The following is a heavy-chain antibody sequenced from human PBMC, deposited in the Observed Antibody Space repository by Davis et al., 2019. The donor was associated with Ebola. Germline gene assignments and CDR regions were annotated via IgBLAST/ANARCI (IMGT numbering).Heavy chain of an antibody. V-gene: IGHV3-30*04. D-gene: IGHD3-10*01. CDR2: ISYDGSNK. CDR1: GFTFSSYA. J-gene: IGHJ4*02. CDR3: AKEMFAMYGSGSYSFDY. Sequence: GESLKISCAASGFTFSSYAMHWVRQAPGKGLEWVAVISYDGSNKYYADSVKGRFTISRDNSKNTLYLQMNSLRAEDTAVYYCAKEMFAMYGSGSYSFDYWGQGTLVTVSS.